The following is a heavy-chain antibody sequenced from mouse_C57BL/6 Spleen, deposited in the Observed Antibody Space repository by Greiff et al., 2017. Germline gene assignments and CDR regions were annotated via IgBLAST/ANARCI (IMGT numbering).Heavy chain of an antibody. CDR3: ARSLNCFGC. CDR1: GFTFSSYA. D-gene: IGHD4-1*01. V-gene: IGHV5-4*03. Sequence: EVMLVESGGGLVKPGGSLKLSCAASGFTFSSYAMSWVRQTPEKRLEWVATISDGGSYTYYPDNVKGRFTISRDNAKNNLYLQMSHLKSEDTAMYYCARSLNCFGCWGQSTTLTVSS. J-gene: IGHJ2*01. CDR2: ISDGGSYT.